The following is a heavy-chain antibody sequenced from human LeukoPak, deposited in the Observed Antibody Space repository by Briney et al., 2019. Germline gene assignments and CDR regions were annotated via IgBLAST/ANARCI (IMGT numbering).Heavy chain of an antibody. V-gene: IGHV3-30*18. J-gene: IGHJ4*02. CDR1: GFTFSSYG. Sequence: GGSLRLSCAASGFTFSSYGMHWVRQAPGKGLEWVAVISYDGSNKYYADSVKGRFTISRDNSKNTLYLQMNSLRAEDTAVYYCAKSWRPGSSGWFIDYWGQGTLVTVSS. CDR3: AKSWRPGSSGWFIDY. CDR2: ISYDGSNK. D-gene: IGHD6-19*01.